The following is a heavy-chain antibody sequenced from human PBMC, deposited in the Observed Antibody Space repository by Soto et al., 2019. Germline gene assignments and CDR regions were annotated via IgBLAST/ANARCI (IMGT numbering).Heavy chain of an antibody. Sequence: GSSVKVSCKASGCTFSSYTISWVRQAPGQSLEWMGRIIPILGIANYAQKFQGRVTITADKSRRTAYMELSSQRTEDTAVYYCARDPATGTTRRIGFDPWGQGTLVTVSS. CDR1: GCTFSSYT. D-gene: IGHD1-7*01. J-gene: IGHJ5*02. V-gene: IGHV1-69*04. CDR3: ARDPATGTTRRIGFDP. CDR2: IIPILGIA.